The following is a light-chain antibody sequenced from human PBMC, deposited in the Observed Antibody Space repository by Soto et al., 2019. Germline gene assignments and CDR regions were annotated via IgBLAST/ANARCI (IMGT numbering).Light chain of an antibody. Sequence: DTVMTQSPDSLAVSLGGRATINCKSSQSVLYSLNNKNYLAWYQQRPGQPPKLLMYWASTRESGVPDRFSGSGSGTDFTLTISSLQADDVAVYFCQQYLNTPRTFGQGTKVEIK. CDR1: QSVLYSLNNKNY. J-gene: IGKJ1*01. V-gene: IGKV4-1*01. CDR2: WAS. CDR3: QQYLNTPRT.